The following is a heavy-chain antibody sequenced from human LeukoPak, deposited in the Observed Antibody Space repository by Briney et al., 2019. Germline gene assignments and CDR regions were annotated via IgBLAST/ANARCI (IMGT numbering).Heavy chain of an antibody. CDR3: ARGEWGDRVPLAHDAFDI. J-gene: IGHJ3*02. D-gene: IGHD1-26*01. CDR2: INPNSGAT. CDR1: GYTFTDYY. Sequence: ASVKVSCKASGYTFTDYYVHWVRQAPGQGLEWMDWINPNSGATNYAQKFQGRVTMTRDTSINTAYMELSSLRSDDTAVYYCARGEWGDRVPLAHDAFDIWGPGTMVTVSS. V-gene: IGHV1-2*02.